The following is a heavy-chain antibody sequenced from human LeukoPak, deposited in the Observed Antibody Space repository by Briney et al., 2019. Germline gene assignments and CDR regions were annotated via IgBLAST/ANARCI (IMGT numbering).Heavy chain of an antibody. J-gene: IGHJ4*02. CDR2: ISWNSGSI. CDR1: GFTFDDYA. CDR3: AKARGYSGYDLDY. V-gene: IGHV3-9*03. Sequence: GRSLRLSCAASGFTFDDYAMHWVRQAPGKGLEWVSGISWNSGSIGYADSVKGRFTISRDNAKNSLYLQMNSLRAEDMALYYCAKARGYSGYDLDYWGQGTLVTVSS. D-gene: IGHD5-12*01.